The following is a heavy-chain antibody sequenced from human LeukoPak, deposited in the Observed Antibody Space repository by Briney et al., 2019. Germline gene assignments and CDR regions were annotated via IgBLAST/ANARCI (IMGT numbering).Heavy chain of an antibody. Sequence: GASVKVSCKASGYTFTNYAMHWVRQAPGQRLEWMGWINAGDGNTKYSQKFQGRVTITRDTSASTAYMELSSLRSEDTAVYYCARGSYGSGNKLLYYYGMDVWGQGTTVTVSS. D-gene: IGHD3-10*01. V-gene: IGHV1-3*01. J-gene: IGHJ6*02. CDR1: GYTFTNYA. CDR2: INAGDGNT. CDR3: ARGSYGSGNKLLYYYGMDV.